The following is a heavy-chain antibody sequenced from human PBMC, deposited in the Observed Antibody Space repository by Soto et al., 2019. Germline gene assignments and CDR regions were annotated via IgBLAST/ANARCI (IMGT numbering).Heavy chain of an antibody. V-gene: IGHV3-23*01. D-gene: IGHD6-19*01. J-gene: IGHJ4*02. Sequence: GGSLRLSCAASGFSFSSYAMSWVRQAPGKGLEWVSVFDGSVGHTYYTNSVKGRFTISNDNSKNTLFLQMNSLKAEDTAVYFCAKHLQYDSGCPLNYWAQGTLVTVS. CDR1: GFSFSSYA. CDR3: AKHLQYDSGCPLNY. CDR2: FDGSVGHT.